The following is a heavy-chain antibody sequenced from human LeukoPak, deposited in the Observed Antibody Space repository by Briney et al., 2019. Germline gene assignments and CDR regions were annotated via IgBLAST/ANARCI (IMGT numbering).Heavy chain of an antibody. J-gene: IGHJ3*02. CDR1: GFTFSSYS. CDR2: ISSSGRYI. Sequence: GGSLRLSCAASGFTFSSYSMNWVRQAPGKGLEWVSSISSSGRYIYYADSVKGRFTISRDKAKNSLYLEMYSLRAEDTAVYCCARMGTPADAFDISGQGSMVTVSS. V-gene: IGHV3-21*01. CDR3: ARMGTPADAFDI.